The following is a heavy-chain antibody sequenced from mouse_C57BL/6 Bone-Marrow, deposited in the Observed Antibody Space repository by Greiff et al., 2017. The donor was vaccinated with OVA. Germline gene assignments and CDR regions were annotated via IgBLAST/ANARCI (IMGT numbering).Heavy chain of an antibody. Sequence: EVQVVESGPELVKPGASVKISCKASGYSFTDYNMNWVKQSNGKSLEWIGVINPNYGTTSYNQKFKGKATLTVDQSSSTAYMQLNSLTSEDSAVYYCARSSYDGYYKYFDYWGQGTTLTVSS. CDR2: INPNYGTT. D-gene: IGHD2-3*01. CDR3: ARSSYDGYYKYFDY. V-gene: IGHV1-39*01. CDR1: GYSFTDYN. J-gene: IGHJ2*01.